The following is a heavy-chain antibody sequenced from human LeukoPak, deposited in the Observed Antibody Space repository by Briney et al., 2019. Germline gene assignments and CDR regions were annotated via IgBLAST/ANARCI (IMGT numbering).Heavy chain of an antibody. Sequence: GESLKISCKGSGYSFTSYWIGWVRQMPGKGLKWMGIIYPGDSDARYSPSFQGQVTISADKSISTAYLQWSSLKASDTAMYYCARDSGDSSGYYSPFDYWCQGTLVTVSS. J-gene: IGHJ4*02. CDR3: ARDSGDSSGYYSPFDY. D-gene: IGHD3-22*01. CDR2: IYPGDSDA. CDR1: GYSFTSYW. V-gene: IGHV5-51*01.